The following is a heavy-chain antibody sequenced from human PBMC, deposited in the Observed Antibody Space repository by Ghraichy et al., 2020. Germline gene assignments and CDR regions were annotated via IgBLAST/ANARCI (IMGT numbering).Heavy chain of an antibody. V-gene: IGHV4-39*01. J-gene: IGHJ4*02. Sequence: SETLSLTCSVSGGSIRSSSYFWAWIRQPPGRGLEWIGSIFYTGSTYYNPSLKSRVTISVDTSKNQFSLKLSSVTAADTAVYYCARHLHLLQLVDPLYYFHYWGQGTLVTVSS. D-gene: IGHD1-1*01. CDR3: ARHLHLLQLVDPLYYFHY. CDR2: IFYTGST. CDR1: GGSIRSSSYF.